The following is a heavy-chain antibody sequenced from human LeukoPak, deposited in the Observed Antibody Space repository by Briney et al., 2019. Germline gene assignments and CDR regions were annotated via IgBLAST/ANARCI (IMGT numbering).Heavy chain of an antibody. CDR2: ISGSGGST. V-gene: IGHV3-23*01. CDR1: GFTFSSYA. D-gene: IGHD5-18*01. Sequence: GGSLRLSCAASGFTFSSYAMSWVGQAPGKALEWVSAISGSGGSTYYADSVKGRFTISRDNSKNTLYLQMNSLRAEDTAVYYCAAASYSYGYYWGQGTLVTVSS. J-gene: IGHJ4*02. CDR3: AAASYSYGYY.